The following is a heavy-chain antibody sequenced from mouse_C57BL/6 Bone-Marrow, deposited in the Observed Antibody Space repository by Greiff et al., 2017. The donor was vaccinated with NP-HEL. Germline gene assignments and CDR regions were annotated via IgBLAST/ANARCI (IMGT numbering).Heavy chain of an antibody. J-gene: IGHJ1*03. Sequence: VQLQQSGPELVKPGASVKISCKASGYAFSNSWMNWVKQRPGKGLEWIGRIYPGDGDTFYNGKFKGKGTLTADKSSSTVHMQFSSLTSEDSAVYFCARESRYYYGGSYGYFDVWGTGTTVTVSS. CDR1: GYAFSNSW. CDR3: ARESRYYYGGSYGYFDV. CDR2: IYPGDGDT. D-gene: IGHD1-1*01. V-gene: IGHV1-82*01.